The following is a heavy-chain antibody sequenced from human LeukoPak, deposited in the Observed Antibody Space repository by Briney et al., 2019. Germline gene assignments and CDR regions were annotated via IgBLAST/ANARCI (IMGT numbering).Heavy chain of an antibody. Sequence: SETLSLTCTVSGYSISSGYYWGWIRQPPGKGLEWIGSINHSGSTNYNPSLKSRVTISVDTSKNQFSLKLSSVTAADTAVYYCARGLPIVVVTARLYMDVWGKGTTVTVSS. CDR2: INHSGST. CDR1: GYSISSGYY. V-gene: IGHV4-38-2*02. J-gene: IGHJ6*03. CDR3: ARGLPIVVVTARLYMDV. D-gene: IGHD2-21*02.